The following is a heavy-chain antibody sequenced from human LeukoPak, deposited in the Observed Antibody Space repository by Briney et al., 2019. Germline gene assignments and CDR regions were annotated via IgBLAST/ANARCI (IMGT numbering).Heavy chain of an antibody. CDR1: GGPISSYY. Sequence: SETLSLTCTVSGGPISSYYWSWIRQPAGKGLEWIRRIYTSGSTNYNPSLKSRVTMSVDTSKNQFSLKLSSVTAADTAVYYCARAADCCSPSSYTKLDNGFPPWGQGTLVTVPS. D-gene: IGHD2-2*02. J-gene: IGHJ5*02. V-gene: IGHV4-4*07. CDR3: ARAADCCSPSSYTKLDNGFPP. CDR2: IYTSGST.